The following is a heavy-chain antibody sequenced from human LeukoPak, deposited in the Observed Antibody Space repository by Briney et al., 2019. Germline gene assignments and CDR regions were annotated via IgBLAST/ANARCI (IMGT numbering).Heavy chain of an antibody. V-gene: IGHV3-48*04. Sequence: PGGSLRLSCAASGFTFSSYSMNWVRQAPGKGLEWVSYISSSSSTIYYADSVKGRFTISRDNAKNSLYLQMNSLRAEDTAVYYCARESAMGATTGDYWGQGTLVTVSS. CDR1: GFTFSSYS. CDR3: ARESAMGATTGDY. J-gene: IGHJ4*02. CDR2: ISSSSSTI. D-gene: IGHD1-26*01.